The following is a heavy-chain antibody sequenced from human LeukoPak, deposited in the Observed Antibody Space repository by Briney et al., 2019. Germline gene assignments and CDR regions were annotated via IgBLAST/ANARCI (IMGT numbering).Heavy chain of an antibody. J-gene: IGHJ6*02. CDR3: TRDGMEV. Sequence: GGSLRLSCAASEFNFSSYWMIWVRQAPGKGLEWVANIKQDGSETYYVGSVKGRFTISRDNAKNSLYLQMNSLRAEDTAVYFCTRDGMEVWGQGTTVIVSS. V-gene: IGHV3-7*01. CDR2: IKQDGSET. CDR1: EFNFSSYW.